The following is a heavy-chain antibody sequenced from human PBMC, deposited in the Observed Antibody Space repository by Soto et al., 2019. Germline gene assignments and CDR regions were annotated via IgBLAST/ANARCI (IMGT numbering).Heavy chain of an antibody. Sequence: QVQRQESGPGLVKPSETLSLTCTVSGGSISSYYWSWIRQPPGKGLEWIGYIYYSGSTNYNPSLKRRVTISVDTSKNQFSLKLSSVTAAATAVYYCARVGEDDGGRSKAFDIWGQGTMVTVSS. J-gene: IGHJ3*02. CDR3: ARVGEDDGGRSKAFDI. CDR2: IYYSGST. D-gene: IGHD4-17*01. V-gene: IGHV4-59*01. CDR1: GGSISSYY.